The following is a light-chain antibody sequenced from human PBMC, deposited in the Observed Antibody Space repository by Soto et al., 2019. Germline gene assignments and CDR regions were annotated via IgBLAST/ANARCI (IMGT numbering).Light chain of an antibody. Sequence: SYELTQPPSLSVSPGQTVSITCSGDKWGDRYACWYQQKPGQSPVLLIYQDIKRPSGIPERFSGSSSGNTVTLTISGTQAMDEADYYCQAWDSTTQAVFGGGTKLTVL. V-gene: IGLV3-1*01. CDR1: KWGDRY. CDR3: QAWDSTTQAV. CDR2: QDI. J-gene: IGLJ2*01.